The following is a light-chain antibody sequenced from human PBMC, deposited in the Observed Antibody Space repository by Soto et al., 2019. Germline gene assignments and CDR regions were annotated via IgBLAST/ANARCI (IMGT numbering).Light chain of an antibody. J-gene: IGKJ1*01. CDR2: GAS. Sequence: EIVLTQSPGTLSLSPGERATLSCRASQSVSSSYLAWYQQKPGQAPRLLIYGASSRATGIPDRFSGSGSGTDFTLTISRLEPEDFAVYYCQQYNKLPLWTFGQGTKVEIK. V-gene: IGKV3-20*01. CDR1: QSVSSSY. CDR3: QQYNKLPLWT.